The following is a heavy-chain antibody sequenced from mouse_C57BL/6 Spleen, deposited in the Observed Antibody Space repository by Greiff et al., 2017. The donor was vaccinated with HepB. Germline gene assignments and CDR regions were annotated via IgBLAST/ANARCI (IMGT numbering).Heavy chain of an antibody. V-gene: IGHV5-17*01. D-gene: IGHD4-1*01. Sequence: EVQLVESGGGLVKPGGSLKLSCAASGFTFSDYGMHWVRQAPEKGLEWVAYISSGSSNIYYADTVKGRFTISRDNAKNTLFLQLTSLRSEDTAMYYCARAPGTGYAMNYWGQGTSVTVSS. CDR3: ARAPGTGYAMNY. CDR2: ISSGSSNI. J-gene: IGHJ4*01. CDR1: GFTFSDYG.